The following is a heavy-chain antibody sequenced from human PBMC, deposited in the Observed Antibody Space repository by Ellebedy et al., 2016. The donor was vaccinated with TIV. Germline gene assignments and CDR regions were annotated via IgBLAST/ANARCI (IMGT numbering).Heavy chain of an antibody. V-gene: IGHV2-70*11. CDR2: IDWDDDK. Sequence: SGPTLVKPTQTLTLTCTFSGFSLSTSGMCVSWIRQPPGKALEWLARIDWDDDKYYSTSLKTRLTISKDTSKTQVVLTMTNMDPVDTATYYCARIHWLGSYFDYWGQGTLVTVSS. CDR3: ARIHWLGSYFDY. CDR1: GFSLSTSGMC. D-gene: IGHD3-10*01. J-gene: IGHJ4*02.